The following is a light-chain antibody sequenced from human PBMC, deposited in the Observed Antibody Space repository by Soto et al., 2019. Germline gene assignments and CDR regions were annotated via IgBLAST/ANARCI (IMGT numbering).Light chain of an antibody. CDR2: DVS. V-gene: IGLV2-11*01. J-gene: IGLJ1*01. Sequence: QSVLTQPRSVSGSPGQSVTISCTGTSSDVGGYNYVSWYQQHPGKAPKLMIYDVSKRPSGVPDRFSGSKSGDTASLTISGLQAEDEADYYCCPYAGSYTYVSGTGTKDTV. CDR1: SSDVGGYNY. CDR3: CPYAGSYTYV.